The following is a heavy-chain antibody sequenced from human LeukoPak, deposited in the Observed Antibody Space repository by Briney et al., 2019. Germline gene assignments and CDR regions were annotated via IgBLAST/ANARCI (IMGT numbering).Heavy chain of an antibody. D-gene: IGHD6-6*01. Sequence: GGSLRLSCAASGFTFYDYGMSWVRQAPGKGLEGVSGINWNGGSTGYADSVKGRFTTSRDSAKNALYLQMNSLTAEDTALYHCARVAYSSSYRRQLQMYYFDYWGQGALVTVSS. J-gene: IGHJ4*02. CDR3: ARVAYSSSYRRQLQMYYFDY. CDR2: INWNGGST. CDR1: GFTFYDYG. V-gene: IGHV3-20*01.